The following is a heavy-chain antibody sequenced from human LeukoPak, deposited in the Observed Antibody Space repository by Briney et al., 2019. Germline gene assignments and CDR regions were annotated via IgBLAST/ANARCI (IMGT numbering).Heavy chain of an antibody. Sequence: SETLSLTCTVSGGSISSSSYYWGWIRQPPGKGLEWIGSIYYSGSTYYNPSLKSRVTISVDTSKNQFSLKLSSVTAADTAVYYCARSVVLRYFDWPDAFDIWGQGTMVTVSS. J-gene: IGHJ3*02. CDR1: GGSISSSSYY. CDR2: IYYSGST. V-gene: IGHV4-39*01. D-gene: IGHD3-9*01. CDR3: ARSVVLRYFDWPDAFDI.